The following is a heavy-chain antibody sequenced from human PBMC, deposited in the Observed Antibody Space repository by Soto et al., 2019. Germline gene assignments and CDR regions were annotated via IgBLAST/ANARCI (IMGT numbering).Heavy chain of an antibody. J-gene: IGHJ6*02. V-gene: IGHV5-10-1*01. D-gene: IGHD5-12*01. Sequence: GESLKISCKGTGYKSSNQWIGWVRQMPGKGLEWMGRIDLSDSYTNYSPSFQGHVTISADKSISTAYLQWSSLKASDTAMYYCARPRVSGFKPLDGMEGWGQGTTVTVSS. CDR3: ARPRVSGFKPLDGMEG. CDR2: IDLSDSYT. CDR1: GYKSSNQW.